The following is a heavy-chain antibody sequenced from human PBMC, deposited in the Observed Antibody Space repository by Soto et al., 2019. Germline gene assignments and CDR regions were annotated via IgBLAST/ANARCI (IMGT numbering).Heavy chain of an antibody. CDR3: ATIIIPAATNFY. D-gene: IGHD2-2*01. J-gene: IGHJ4*02. CDR2: ISGSGGST. V-gene: IGHV3-23*01. CDR1: GITFTAYA. Sequence: EVQLLESGGGLVQPGGSLRLSCAASGITFTAYAMSWVRQATGKGLEWVSSISGSGGSTYYADSVKSRLTISRDNSKSTLYLQMNSLRAEDTAVYYCATIIIPAATNFYWGQGTLVTVSS.